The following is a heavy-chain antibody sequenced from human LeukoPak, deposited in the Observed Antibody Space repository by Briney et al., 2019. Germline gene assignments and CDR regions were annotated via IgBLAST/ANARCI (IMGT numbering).Heavy chain of an antibody. V-gene: IGHV3-53*01. Sequence: GGSLRLSCAASGFTVSSNYMSWVRQAPGKGLEWVPVIYSAGSTYYADSVKGRFTISRDNSKNTLYLQMNSLRAEDTAVYYCARGYSSSWYYFDYWGQGTLVTVSS. D-gene: IGHD6-13*01. CDR1: GFTVSSNY. CDR2: IYSAGST. J-gene: IGHJ4*02. CDR3: ARGYSSSWYYFDY.